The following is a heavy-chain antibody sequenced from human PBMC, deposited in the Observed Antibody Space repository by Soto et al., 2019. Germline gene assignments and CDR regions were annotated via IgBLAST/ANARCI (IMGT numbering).Heavy chain of an antibody. V-gene: IGHV1-18*01. CDR3: AGTVGATYCFDY. Sequence: ASVKVSCKASGYTFTSYGISWVRQAPGQGLEWMGWSSAYNGNTNYAQKLQGRVTMTTDTSTSTAYMELRSLRSDDTAVYYCAGTVGATYCFDYWGQGTLVTVSS. CDR1: GYTFTSYG. CDR2: SSAYNGNT. D-gene: IGHD1-26*01. J-gene: IGHJ4*02.